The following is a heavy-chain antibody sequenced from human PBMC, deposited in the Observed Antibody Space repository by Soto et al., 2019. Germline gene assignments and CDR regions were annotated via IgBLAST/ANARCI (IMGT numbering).Heavy chain of an antibody. D-gene: IGHD2-15*01. CDR1: GGTLSSYT. J-gene: IGHJ6*02. V-gene: IGHV1-69*04. Sequence: SVKVSCKASGGTLSSYTISGVRQAPGQGLEWMGRIIPILGIANYAQKFQGRVTITADKSTSTAYMELSSLRSEDTAVYYCARDRGGPYYGMDVWGQGTTVTVSS. CDR2: IIPILGIA. CDR3: ARDRGGPYYGMDV.